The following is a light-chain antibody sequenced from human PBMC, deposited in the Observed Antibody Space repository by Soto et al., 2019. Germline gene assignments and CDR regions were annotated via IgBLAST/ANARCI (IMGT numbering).Light chain of an antibody. Sequence: QSVLTQPPSASGSPGQSVTISCTGTSSDVGGYNYVSWYQQHPGKAPKLIIYEVRQRPSGVPDRFSGSESGNTASLTVSGLQADDEADYYCSSYGGSNNLLFGGGTKLTVL. V-gene: IGLV2-8*01. CDR2: EVR. J-gene: IGLJ2*01. CDR3: SSYGGSNNLL. CDR1: SSDVGGYNY.